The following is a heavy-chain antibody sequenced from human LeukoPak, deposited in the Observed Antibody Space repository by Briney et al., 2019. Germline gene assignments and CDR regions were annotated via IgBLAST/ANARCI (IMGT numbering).Heavy chain of an antibody. Sequence: GASVKLSCRASGYTFIIYGISWVRQAPGQGLEWMGWISTYNDNTNYAQKLQGRVTMTTDTSTSTAYMELRSLRSDDTAVYYCARYWVDTAMVSAFDIWGQGTMVTVSA. J-gene: IGHJ3*02. CDR1: GYTFIIYG. V-gene: IGHV1-18*01. CDR3: ARYWVDTAMVSAFDI. D-gene: IGHD5-18*01. CDR2: ISTYNDNT.